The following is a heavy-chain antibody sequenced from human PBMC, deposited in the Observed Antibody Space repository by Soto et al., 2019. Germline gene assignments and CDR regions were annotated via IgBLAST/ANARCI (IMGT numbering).Heavy chain of an antibody. V-gene: IGHV3-23*01. CDR1: GFTFSSYA. CDR2: IGGSGVNT. CDR3: AKEERGCVGGVCYWANPLYYYYGMEV. Sequence: GGSLRLSCAASGFTFSSYAMSWVRQAPGKGLEWVSVIGGSGVNTYYADSVKGRFTISRDNFKNTLYLQMSSLRAEDTAVYYCAKEERGCVGGVCYWANPLYYYYGMEVWGQGTTVTVSS. D-gene: IGHD2-21*02. J-gene: IGHJ6*02.